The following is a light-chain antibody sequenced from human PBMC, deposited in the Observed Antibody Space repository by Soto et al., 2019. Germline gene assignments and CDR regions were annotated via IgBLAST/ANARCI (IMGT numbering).Light chain of an antibody. J-gene: IGKJ2*01. CDR3: QKYNSAPNT. Sequence: DIQMTQSPSSLSASVGDRVTITCRASQVISHYLAWYQQKPGKVPKLLIYAASTLQTGVQSRFSGSGSGTVFTLTINRLQPEDVATYYCQKYNSAPNTFGRGTRLEIK. CDR2: AAS. V-gene: IGKV1-27*01. CDR1: QVISHY.